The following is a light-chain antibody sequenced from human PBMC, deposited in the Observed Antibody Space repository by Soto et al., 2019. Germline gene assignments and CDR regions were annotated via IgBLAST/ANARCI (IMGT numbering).Light chain of an antibody. CDR3: LQDYKYPWT. V-gene: IGKV1-6*01. CDR1: QGIRND. CDR2: TAS. J-gene: IGKJ1*01. Sequence: AIQMTQSPSSLSASVGDRVTITCRASQGIRNDLGWYQQKPGKAPKLLLYTASSLQSGVPSRFIGRGSSTDFTLTISRLQPEDFATYYCLQDYKYPWTFGQGTKVEIK.